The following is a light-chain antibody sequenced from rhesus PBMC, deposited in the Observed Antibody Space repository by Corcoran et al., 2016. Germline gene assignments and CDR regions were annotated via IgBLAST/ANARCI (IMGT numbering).Light chain of an antibody. Sequence: DIQMTQSPSSLSASIGDTVTITCRASQGTYSWSAWYQQKPGKAPNLLIYKASSLQRGAPSRFSGSGSGTAFTLTISGLQSEDFSTYSCQRYSTRPPTFGQGTKVEIK. CDR1: QGTYSW. V-gene: IGKV1-22*01. J-gene: IGKJ1*01. CDR2: KAS. CDR3: QRYSTRPPT.